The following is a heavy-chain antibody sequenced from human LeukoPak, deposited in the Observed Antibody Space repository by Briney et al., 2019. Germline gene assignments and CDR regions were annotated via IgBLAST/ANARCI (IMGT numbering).Heavy chain of an antibody. CDR1: GGSFSGYY. CDR3: ARGLPRTEWTMVRGPKAIDY. J-gene: IGHJ4*02. Sequence: SETLSLTCAVYGGSFSGYYWSWIRQPPGKGLEWIGEINHSGSTNYNPSLKTRVTISVDTSKNQFSLKLSSVTAADTAVYYCARGLPRTEWTMVRGPKAIDYWGQGTLVTVSS. D-gene: IGHD3-10*01. V-gene: IGHV4-34*01. CDR2: INHSGST.